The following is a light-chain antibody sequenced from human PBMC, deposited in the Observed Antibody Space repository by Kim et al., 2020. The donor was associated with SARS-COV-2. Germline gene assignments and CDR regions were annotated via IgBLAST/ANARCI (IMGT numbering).Light chain of an antibody. V-gene: IGKV3-11*01. CDR3: QQRSNWPPWT. CDR1: QSVSSY. CDR2: DAS. Sequence: SPGEGATPSCRARQSVSSYLAWYQQKPGQAPRLLIYDASNRATGIPARFSGSGSGTDFTLTISSLEPEDFAVYYCQQRSNWPPWTFGQGTKVDIK. J-gene: IGKJ1*01.